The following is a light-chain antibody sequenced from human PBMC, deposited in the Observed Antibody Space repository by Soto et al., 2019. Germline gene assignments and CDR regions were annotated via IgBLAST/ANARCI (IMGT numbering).Light chain of an antibody. CDR1: STDVGAHDF. J-gene: IGLJ1*01. Sequence: QSVLTQPASVSGSPGQSITISCTGISTDVGAHDFVSWYQHHPGKAPKLMIYGVSDRPSGVSDRFSGSKSANTASLTISGLQPEDEADYYCSSYTIYTTYVFGTGTKVTVL. CDR2: GVS. V-gene: IGLV2-14*03. CDR3: SSYTIYTTYV.